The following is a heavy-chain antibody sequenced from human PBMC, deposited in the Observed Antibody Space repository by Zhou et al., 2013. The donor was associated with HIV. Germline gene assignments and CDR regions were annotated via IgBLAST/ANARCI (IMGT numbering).Heavy chain of an antibody. V-gene: IGHV1-69*01. CDR1: GGTFNNFG. CDR3: ASHPPEIGTLVRGVMDAGDWFDP. J-gene: IGHJ5*02. Sequence: QVQLVQSGAEVKKPGSSVKVSCKASGGTFNNFGFSWVRQAPGHGLEWMGGIVPIFGTANYAQKFQGRVTITADESTSTAYMELSSLRSEDTAVYYCASHPPEIGTLVRGVMDAGDWFDPWGQGTLVTVSS. CDR2: IVPIFGTA. D-gene: IGHD3-10*01.